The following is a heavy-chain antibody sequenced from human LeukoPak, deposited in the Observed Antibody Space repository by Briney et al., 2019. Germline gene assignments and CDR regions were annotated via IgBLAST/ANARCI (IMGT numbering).Heavy chain of an antibody. CDR3: ANLGTTEDY. J-gene: IGHJ4*02. V-gene: IGHV3-23*01. CDR1: GFTFSNYA. Sequence: GSLRLSCAASGFTFSNYAMNWVRQAPGKGLEWVSIISGSGGSTYYADSVKGRFTISRDNSKNTLYLQMNSLRAEDTAVDYCANLGTTEDYWGQGTLVTVSS. D-gene: IGHD1-7*01. CDR2: ISGSGGST.